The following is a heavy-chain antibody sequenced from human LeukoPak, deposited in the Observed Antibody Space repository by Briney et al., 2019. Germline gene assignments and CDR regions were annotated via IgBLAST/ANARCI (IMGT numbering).Heavy chain of an antibody. CDR3: AGAIYSGSFDP. V-gene: IGHV3-7*02. CDR1: GXTFSRYW. CDR2: IKQDGSEK. D-gene: IGHD1-26*01. Sequence: GGSLRLSCATSGXTFSRYWMNWVRQAPGKGREWVANIKQDGSEKYYVDSVKGRCTISRDNARNSLYLQMSSLRVEDTAVYYCAGAIYSGSFDPWGQGILVTVSS. J-gene: IGHJ5*02.